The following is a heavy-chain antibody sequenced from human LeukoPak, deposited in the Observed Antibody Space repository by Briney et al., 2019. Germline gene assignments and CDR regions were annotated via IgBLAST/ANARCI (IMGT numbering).Heavy chain of an antibody. Sequence: PGGSLRLSCAASGFTVSGNYMNSVRQAPGKGLECVSIIYSDGTTYYADSVKAQFTISRDYSKNTLYLQMNSLRAEDTAGYYCSGYWPPDYWGQGTLVTVSS. J-gene: IGHJ4*02. D-gene: IGHD2-8*02. V-gene: IGHV3-53*01. CDR2: IYSDGTT. CDR3: SGYWPPDY. CDR1: GFTVSGNY.